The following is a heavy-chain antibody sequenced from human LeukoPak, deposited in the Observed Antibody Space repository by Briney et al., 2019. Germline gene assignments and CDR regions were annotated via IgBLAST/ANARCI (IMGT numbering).Heavy chain of an antibody. Sequence: SETLSLTCAVYGGPFSGYYWSWIRQPPGKGLEWIGEINHSGSTNYNPSLKSRVTISVDTSKNQFSLKLSSVTAADTAVYYCARLRGIYYYDSSGYRYYYYYMDVWGKGTTVTVSS. CDR3: ARLRGIYYYDSSGYRYYYYYMDV. CDR2: INHSGST. CDR1: GGPFSGYY. D-gene: IGHD3-22*01. J-gene: IGHJ6*03. V-gene: IGHV4-34*01.